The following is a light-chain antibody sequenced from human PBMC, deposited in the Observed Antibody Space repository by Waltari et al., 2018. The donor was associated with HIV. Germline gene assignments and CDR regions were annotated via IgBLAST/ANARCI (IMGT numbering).Light chain of an antibody. CDR2: DVT. V-gene: IGLV2-8*01. Sequence: QSALTQPPSASVSPGQSVTIPCTGPSSDSGSYNYVSWFQQHPGKAPKLMIYDVTKRPSGVPDRCSGSKSGNTASLTVSGLQAEDEADYYCASHAGSKDVFGGGTRLTVL. J-gene: IGLJ2*01. CDR3: ASHAGSKDV. CDR1: SSDSGSYNY.